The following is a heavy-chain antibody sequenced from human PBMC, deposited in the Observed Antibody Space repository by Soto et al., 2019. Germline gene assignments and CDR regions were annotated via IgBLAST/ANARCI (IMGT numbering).Heavy chain of an antibody. J-gene: IGHJ6*02. Sequence: GASVKVSCKASGGTFSSYAISWVRQAPGQGLEWMGGIIPIFGTANYAQKFQGRVTNTADESTSTAYMELSSLRSEDTAVYYCARDVSDQNVPVYSGSQTPPPYYYGMDVWGQGTTVTVSS. CDR2: IIPIFGTA. D-gene: IGHD1-26*01. V-gene: IGHV1-69*13. CDR1: GGTFSSYA. CDR3: ARDVSDQNVPVYSGSQTPPPYYYGMDV.